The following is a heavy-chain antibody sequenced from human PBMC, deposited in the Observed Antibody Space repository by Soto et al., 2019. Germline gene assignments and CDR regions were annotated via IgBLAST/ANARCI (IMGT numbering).Heavy chain of an antibody. CDR3: TTSHAGELNN. CDR2: IFESGAT. D-gene: IGHD1-7*01. Sequence: QVQLQESGPGLVKPSGTLSLTCAVSGGSISSSSWWTWVRQSPDKGLEWIGEIFESGATNYNPSLKSRLTMSVDKSKNQFSLNLSSLTAADTAVYFCTTSHAGELNNWGQGTLVTVSS. CDR1: GGSISSSSW. V-gene: IGHV4-4*02. J-gene: IGHJ4*02.